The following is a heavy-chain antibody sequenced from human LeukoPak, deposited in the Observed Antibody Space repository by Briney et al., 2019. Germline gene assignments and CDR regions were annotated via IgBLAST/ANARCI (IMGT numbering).Heavy chain of an antibody. J-gene: IGHJ5*02. CDR3: ARHRVGATPFDP. D-gene: IGHD1-26*01. CDR1: GGSISSSSYY. CDR2: IYYSGST. Sequence: SETLSLTCTVSGGSISSSSYYWGWIRQPPGEGLEWIGSIYYSGSTYYNPSLKSRVTISVDTSKNQFSLKLSSVTAADTAVYYCARHRVGATPFDPWGQGTLVTVSS. V-gene: IGHV4-39*01.